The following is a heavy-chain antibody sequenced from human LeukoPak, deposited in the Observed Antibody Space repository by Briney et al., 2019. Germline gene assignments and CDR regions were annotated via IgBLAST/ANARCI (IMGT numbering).Heavy chain of an antibody. V-gene: IGHV4-59*01. CDR2: IYYNGRT. Sequence: SETLSLTCAVSGGSISSYYWSWIRQPPGKGLEWIGYIYYNGRTTYNPSLKSRATITVDTSKNQFSLKLSSVTAADTAIYYCAYYDSSGPAFDIWGQGTMVTVSS. J-gene: IGHJ3*02. CDR3: AYYDSSGPAFDI. CDR1: GGSISSYY. D-gene: IGHD3-22*01.